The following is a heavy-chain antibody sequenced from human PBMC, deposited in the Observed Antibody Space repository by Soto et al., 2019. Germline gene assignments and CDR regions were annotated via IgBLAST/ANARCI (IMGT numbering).Heavy chain of an antibody. D-gene: IGHD3-10*01. Sequence: QVQLQESGPGLVKPSQTLSLTCTVSGGSISSGGYYWSWIRQHPGKGLEWIGYIYYSGSTYYNPSLKSRVTISVDTHKNQFSLKLSSVTAADTAVYYCARELDTMVRGADYYYGMDVWGQGTTVTVSS. V-gene: IGHV4-31*03. J-gene: IGHJ6*02. CDR2: IYYSGST. CDR1: GGSISSGGYY. CDR3: ARELDTMVRGADYYYGMDV.